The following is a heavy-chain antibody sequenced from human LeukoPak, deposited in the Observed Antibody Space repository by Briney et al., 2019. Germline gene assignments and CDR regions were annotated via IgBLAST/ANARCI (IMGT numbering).Heavy chain of an antibody. CDR1: AGSTISVGYY. CDR3: ARDEATSYYYYGMDV. CDR2: IYYSGST. Sequence: KSSETLSLTCTVSAGSTISVGYYGSSIRQHPRKCLEWIGYIYYSGSTYYNPSLKSRVTISVDTSKNQFSLKLSSVTAADTAVYYCARDEATSYYYYGMDVWGQGTTVTVSS. V-gene: IGHV4-31*03. J-gene: IGHJ6*02.